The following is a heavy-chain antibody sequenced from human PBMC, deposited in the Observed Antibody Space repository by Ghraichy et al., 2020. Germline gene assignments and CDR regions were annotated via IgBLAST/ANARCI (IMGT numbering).Heavy chain of an antibody. Sequence: GSLRLSCAASGFTFSSYAMSWVRQAPGKGLEWVSAISGSGGSTYYADSVKGRFTISRDNSKNTLYLQMNSLRAEDTAVYYCAKGLGGSDYYYYYMDVWGKGTTVTVSS. CDR2: ISGSGGST. J-gene: IGHJ6*03. V-gene: IGHV3-23*01. CDR3: AKGLGGSDYYYYYMDV. D-gene: IGHD1-26*01. CDR1: GFTFSSYA.